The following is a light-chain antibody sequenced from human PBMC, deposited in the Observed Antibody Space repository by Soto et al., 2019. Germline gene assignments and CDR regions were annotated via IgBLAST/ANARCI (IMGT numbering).Light chain of an antibody. CDR2: DAS. Sequence: DIQMTQSPSSLSASVGDRVTITCQASQDIQNYINWYQHTPGKAPKLLIFDASNLQPGVASRFSGRASGTDFFLTISSLXXEDFATYFCQQHHDFPYTFGQGTKL. V-gene: IGKV1-33*01. J-gene: IGKJ2*01. CDR3: QQHHDFPYT. CDR1: QDIQNY.